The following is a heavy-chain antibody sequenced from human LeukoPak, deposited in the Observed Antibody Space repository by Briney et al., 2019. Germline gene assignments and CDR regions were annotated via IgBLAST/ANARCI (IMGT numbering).Heavy chain of an antibody. J-gene: IGHJ2*01. CDR2: IWYDGSNK. V-gene: IGHV3-33*01. CDR1: GFTFSSYG. D-gene: IGHD4-23*01. CDR3: ARGVVRWNYGGNSGWYFDL. Sequence: GGSPRLSCAASGFTFSSYGMHWVRQAPGKGLEWVAVIWYDGSNKYYADSVKGRFTISRDNSKNTLYLQMNSLRAEDTAVYYCARGVVRWNYGGNSGWYFDLWGRGTLVTVSS.